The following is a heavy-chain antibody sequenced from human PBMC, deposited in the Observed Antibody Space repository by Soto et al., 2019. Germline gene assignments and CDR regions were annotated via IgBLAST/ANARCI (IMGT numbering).Heavy chain of an antibody. V-gene: IGHV4-4*02. J-gene: IGHJ4*02. CDR3: ARGRGNLDY. CDR2: IHHSGTT. CDR1: GGSNSSSNW. Sequence: PSETMSLTGAAFGGSNSSSNWWRWVRQPPGKGLEWTREIHHSGTTSYNPALKSRITMSADTSNHQFSPRPRSVTAAHTAVYYCARGRGNLDYWGPGTLATVSS.